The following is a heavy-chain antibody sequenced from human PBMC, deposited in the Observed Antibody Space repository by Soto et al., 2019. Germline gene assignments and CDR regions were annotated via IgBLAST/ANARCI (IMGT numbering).Heavy chain of an antibody. Sequence: PVGSLRLSFAASGFTFSSYAMSWVRQAPGKGLEWVSAISGSGGSTYYADSVKGRFTISRDNSKNTLYLQMNSLRAEDTAVYYCASLPYYDSRGDAFDIWGQGTMVTVSS. CDR1: GFTFSSYA. CDR3: ASLPYYDSRGDAFDI. D-gene: IGHD3-22*01. V-gene: IGHV3-23*01. J-gene: IGHJ3*02. CDR2: ISGSGGST.